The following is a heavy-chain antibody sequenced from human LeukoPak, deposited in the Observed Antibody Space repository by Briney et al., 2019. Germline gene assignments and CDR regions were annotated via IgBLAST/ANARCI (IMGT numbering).Heavy chain of an antibody. Sequence: PGGSLRLSCAASGFTFSSYGMHWVRQAPGKGLEWVAVIWYDGTNKYYADSVKGRFTISRDNSKNTLFLQMNILRAEDTAVYYCARDPGYYGMDVWGQGTTVTVSS. J-gene: IGHJ6*02. CDR1: GFTFSSYG. V-gene: IGHV3-33*01. CDR2: IWYDGTNK. CDR3: ARDPGYYGMDV.